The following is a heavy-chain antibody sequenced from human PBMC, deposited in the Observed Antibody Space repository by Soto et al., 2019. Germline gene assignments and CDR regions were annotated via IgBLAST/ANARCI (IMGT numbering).Heavy chain of an antibody. Sequence: LRLSCAASGFTFSSYGMHWVRQAPGKGLEWVAVISYDGSNKYYADSVKGRFTISRDNSKNTLYLQMNSLRAEDTAVYYCAKERGYSYGPSTFDYWGKGTLVTVS. CDR3: AKERGYSYGPSTFDY. V-gene: IGHV3-30*18. CDR2: ISYDGSNK. D-gene: IGHD5-18*01. CDR1: GFTFSSYG. J-gene: IGHJ4*02.